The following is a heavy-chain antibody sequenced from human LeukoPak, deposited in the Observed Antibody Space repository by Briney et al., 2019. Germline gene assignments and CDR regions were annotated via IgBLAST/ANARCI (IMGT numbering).Heavy chain of an antibody. CDR2: IYDSGSA. CDR1: GVSISSFY. CDR3: ARRRYGSGSVHWFDP. J-gene: IGHJ5*02. V-gene: IGHV4-59*08. D-gene: IGHD3-10*01. Sequence: SETLSLTCTVSGVSISSFYWSWIRQPPGKGLEWIGYIYDSGSASYNPSLKSRVTISVDTSKNHFSLKLTSVTAADTAVYYCARRRYGSGSVHWFDPWGQGTLVTVSS.